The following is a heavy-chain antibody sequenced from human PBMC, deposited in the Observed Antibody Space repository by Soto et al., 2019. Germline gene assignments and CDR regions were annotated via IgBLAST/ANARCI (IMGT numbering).Heavy chain of an antibody. CDR2: MNPTSGGR. CDR3: ARSDVSSSYPLDL. V-gene: IGHV1-2*02. CDR1: GYTFSNYY. Sequence: ASVQISCKASGYTFSNYYMHWVRQAPGRGLEWMGWMNPTSGGRKYAQAFQDRVTMTRNASTYTACMEVTSLSHGNTAVYFCARSDVSSSYPLDLWGPGTLVTVSS. J-gene: IGHJ5*02. D-gene: IGHD2-2*01.